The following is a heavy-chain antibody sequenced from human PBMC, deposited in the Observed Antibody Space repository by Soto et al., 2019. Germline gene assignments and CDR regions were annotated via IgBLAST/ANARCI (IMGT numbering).Heavy chain of an antibody. J-gene: IGHJ3*02. V-gene: IGHV1-69*01. Sequence: QVQLVQSGAEVKKPGSSVKVSCKASGGSFNTYGISWVRQATGQGLEWMGGFLPVFTTAKYAQKFQGRVSITADESTYTAYMELSSIRSEDTAVYFCARDGVDVSRTTVLHGALDNWGQGTVVTVSS. CDR3: ARDGVDVSRTTVLHGALDN. CDR2: FLPVFTTA. CDR1: GGSFNTYG. D-gene: IGHD4-17*01.